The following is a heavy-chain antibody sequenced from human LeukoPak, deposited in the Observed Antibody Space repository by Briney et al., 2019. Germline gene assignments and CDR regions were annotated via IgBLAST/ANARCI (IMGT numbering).Heavy chain of an antibody. CDR3: VRDSYTNTWHFQEKDY. Sequence: GGSLRLSCAASGFTFSSYSMNWVRQAPGKGLEWVSSISSSSSYIYYADSVKGRFTISRDNAKNSLYLQMNSLRAEDTAVYYCVRDSYTNTWHFQEKDYWGQGTLVTVSS. V-gene: IGHV3-21*01. CDR1: GFTFSSYS. CDR2: ISSSSSYI. J-gene: IGHJ4*02. D-gene: IGHD2-2*02.